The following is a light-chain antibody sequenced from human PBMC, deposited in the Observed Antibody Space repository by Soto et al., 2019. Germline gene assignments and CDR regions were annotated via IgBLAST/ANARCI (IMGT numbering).Light chain of an antibody. CDR1: QSVSSN. J-gene: IGKJ1*01. CDR3: QQSYSTRWT. CDR2: GAS. V-gene: IGKV3-15*01. Sequence: EIVMTQSPATLSVSPGERSTLSCRASQSVSSNLAWYQQKPGQAPRLLIYGASTRATGIPARFSGSGSETDFTLTISSLQPEHFATYSCQQSYSTRWTFGQGTKVDIK.